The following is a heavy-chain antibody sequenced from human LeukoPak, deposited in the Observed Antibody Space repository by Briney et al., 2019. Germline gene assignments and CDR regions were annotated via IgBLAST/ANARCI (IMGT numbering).Heavy chain of an antibody. CDR3: AKGGARWLQLYYFGY. D-gene: IGHD5-24*01. Sequence: GGSLRLSCAASGFTFDDYAMHWVRQAPGKGLEWVSLISGDGGSTYYADSVKGRFTISRDNSKNSLYLQMNSLRTEDTALYYCAKGGARWLQLYYFGYWGQGTLVTVSS. CDR1: GFTFDDYA. CDR2: ISGDGGST. V-gene: IGHV3-43*02. J-gene: IGHJ4*02.